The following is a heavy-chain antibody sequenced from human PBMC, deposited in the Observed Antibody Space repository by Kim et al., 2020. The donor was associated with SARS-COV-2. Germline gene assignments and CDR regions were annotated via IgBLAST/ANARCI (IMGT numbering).Heavy chain of an antibody. CDR1: GGSISSSSYY. V-gene: IGHV4-39*07. D-gene: IGHD3-22*01. CDR2: IYYSGST. Sequence: SETLSLTCTVSGGSISSSSYYWGWIRQPPGKGLEWIGSIYYSGSTYYNPSLKSRVTISVDPSKNQFSLKLSSVTAADTAVYYCARDLKVYYYDSSGYHGFDYWGQGTLVTVSS. J-gene: IGHJ4*02. CDR3: ARDLKVYYYDSSGYHGFDY.